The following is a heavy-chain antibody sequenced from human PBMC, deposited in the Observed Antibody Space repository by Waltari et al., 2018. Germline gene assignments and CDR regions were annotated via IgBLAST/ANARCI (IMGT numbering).Heavy chain of an antibody. CDR2: INPSGRT. CDR1: GYSISSGYY. CDR3: ARTREAVAPFDN. J-gene: IGHJ4*02. D-gene: IGHD5-12*01. V-gene: IGHV4-38-2*01. Sequence: QVQLQESGPGLVKPSETLSLTCAVSGYSISSGYYWGWIRSPPGKGLEWIGRINPSGRTEYTPSLKSRVTLRVDTPKNQFSLKLSSGTAADTAVYYYARTREAVAPFDNWGQGTLVTVSS.